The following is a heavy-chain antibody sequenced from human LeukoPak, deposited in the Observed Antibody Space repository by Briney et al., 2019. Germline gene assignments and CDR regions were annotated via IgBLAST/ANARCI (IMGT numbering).Heavy chain of an antibody. D-gene: IGHD4-17*01. CDR1: GFTFSIYA. CDR2: ITVSGSTT. V-gene: IGHV3-23*01. Sequence: PGGSLRLSCAASGFTFSIYAMSWVRQAPGKGLEWVSAITVSGSTTQYADSVKGRFTISRDNSKNILYLQMSSLRAEDTAIYYCARDPNGDYIGAFDFWAQGTLVTVSS. CDR3: ARDPNGDYIGAFDF. J-gene: IGHJ3*01.